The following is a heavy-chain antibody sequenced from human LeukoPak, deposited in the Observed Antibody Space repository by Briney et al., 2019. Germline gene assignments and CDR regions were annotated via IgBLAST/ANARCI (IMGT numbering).Heavy chain of an antibody. Sequence: PGGSLRLSCAASGFTFDDHGMHWVRQAPGKGLEWVSGISWNSGSIGYADSVKGRFTISRDNAKDSLYLQMNSLRVEDMGLYYCTRASGYSSGAVDYWGQGTLVTASS. D-gene: IGHD5-18*01. CDR2: ISWNSGSI. CDR1: GFTFDDHG. CDR3: TRASGYSSGAVDY. J-gene: IGHJ4*02. V-gene: IGHV3-9*03.